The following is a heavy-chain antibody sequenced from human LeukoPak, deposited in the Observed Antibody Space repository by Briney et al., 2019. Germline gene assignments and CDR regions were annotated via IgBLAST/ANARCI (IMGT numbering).Heavy chain of an antibody. D-gene: IGHD3-22*01. CDR1: GYTFTSYD. J-gene: IGHJ3*02. CDR3: ARDKPYYYDSSGYPAFDI. V-gene: IGHV1-8*01. CDR2: MNPNSGNT. Sequence: ASVKVSCKASGYTFTSYDINWVRQATGQGLEWMGWMNPNSGNTGYAQKFQGRVTMTTDTSTSTAYMELRSLRSDDTAVYYCARDKPYYYDSSGYPAFDIWGQGTMVTVSS.